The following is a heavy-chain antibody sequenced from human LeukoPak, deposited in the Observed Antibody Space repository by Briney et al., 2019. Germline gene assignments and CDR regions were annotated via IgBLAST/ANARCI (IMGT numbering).Heavy chain of an antibody. J-gene: IGHJ4*02. CDR3: VRLEHRFDY. CDR2: ISSSGTTT. Sequence: PGGSLRLSCAASGFSFSVYEIHWVRQAPGKGLEWISDISSSGTTTYYADSVKGRFTISRDNAKNSLYLQMNSLRVEDTAVYYCVRLEHRFDYWGQGILVTVSS. D-gene: IGHD1-14*01. V-gene: IGHV3-48*03. CDR1: GFSFSVYE.